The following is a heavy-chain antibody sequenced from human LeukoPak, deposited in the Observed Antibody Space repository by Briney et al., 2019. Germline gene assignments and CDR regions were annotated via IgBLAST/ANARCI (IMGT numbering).Heavy chain of an antibody. CDR2: IYCSGST. CDR3: ARRGYCSSTSCYYSFDY. CDR1: GGSISSYY. D-gene: IGHD2-2*01. Sequence: PSETLSLTCTVSGGSISSYYWSWIRQPPGKGLEWIGYIYCSGSTNYNPSLKSRVTISVDTYKNQFSLKLSSVTAADTAVYYCARRGYCSSTSCYYSFDYWGQGTLVTVSS. V-gene: IGHV4-59*08. J-gene: IGHJ4*02.